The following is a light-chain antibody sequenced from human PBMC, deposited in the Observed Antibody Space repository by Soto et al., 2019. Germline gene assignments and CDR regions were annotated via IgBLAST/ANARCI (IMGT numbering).Light chain of an antibody. Sequence: QSALTQPPSASGSPGQSVTISCTGTSSDVGNYNFVSWYQQHPGKAPKLMIYEVNKRPSGVPDRFSGSKSGNTASLTVSGLQADDEADYYCSSFVGGDSFDVIFGGGTKLTVL. CDR3: SSFVGGDSFDVI. V-gene: IGLV2-8*01. J-gene: IGLJ2*01. CDR1: SSDVGNYNF. CDR2: EVN.